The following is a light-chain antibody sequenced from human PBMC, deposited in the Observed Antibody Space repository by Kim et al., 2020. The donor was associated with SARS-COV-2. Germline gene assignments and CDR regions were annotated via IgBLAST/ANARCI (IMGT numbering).Light chain of an antibody. J-gene: IGLJ2*01. CDR2: YDN. CDR1: NIGGET. V-gene: IGLV3-21*04. CDR3: QVWHGGSHHVI. Sequence: SYELTQSPSVSVAPGQTARITCGGDNIGGETVHWYRQKPGQAPVLVIFYDNDRPSGIPARFSGSNSGNTATLTISRVEAGDEADYFCQVWHGGSHHVIFGGGTQLTVL.